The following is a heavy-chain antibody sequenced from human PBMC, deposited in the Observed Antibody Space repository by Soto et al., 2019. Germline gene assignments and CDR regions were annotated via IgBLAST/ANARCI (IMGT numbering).Heavy chain of an antibody. CDR3: ARDPYHVLMVNAPNLYGMDV. V-gene: IGHV1-18*01. CDR1: GYTFTTYD. CDR2: ISTYNGNT. Sequence: ASLKVSCKASGYTFTTYDISWVRQAPGQGLEWMGRISTYNGNTNYPQSLQGRLTMTTDTFTTTAYMELRSLRSDDTAVYYCARDPYHVLMVNAPNLYGMDVWGQGTTVTVSS. J-gene: IGHJ6*02. D-gene: IGHD2-8*01.